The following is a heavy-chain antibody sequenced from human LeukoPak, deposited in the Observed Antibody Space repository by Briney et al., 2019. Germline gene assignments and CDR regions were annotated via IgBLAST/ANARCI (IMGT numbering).Heavy chain of an antibody. CDR3: SKFGYCYGEINPEFDY. CDR1: RFTFSIFA. Sequence: GGSLRLSCAASRFTFSIFAMAWVRQAPGKGLEWVSAISASGDDTYYAESVRGRFSISRDNSKNTLFLQMNSLRVEDTAVYYCSKFGYCYGEINPEFDYWGQGSLVTVSS. D-gene: IGHD5-18*01. CDR2: ISASGDDT. J-gene: IGHJ4*02. V-gene: IGHV3-23*01.